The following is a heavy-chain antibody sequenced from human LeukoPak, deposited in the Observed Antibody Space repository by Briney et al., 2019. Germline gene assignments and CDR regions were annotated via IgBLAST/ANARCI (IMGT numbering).Heavy chain of an antibody. CDR3: ARAGNHCSSTSCSQVLGY. D-gene: IGHD2-2*01. J-gene: IGHJ4*02. CDR1: GGSFSGYY. CDR2: INHSGST. V-gene: IGHV4-34*01. Sequence: PSETLSLTCAVYGGSFSGYYWSWIRQPPGKGLEWIGEINHSGSTNYNPSLKSRVTISVDTSKNQFSLKLSSVTAADTAVYYCARAGNHCSSTSCSQVLGYWGQGTLVTVSS.